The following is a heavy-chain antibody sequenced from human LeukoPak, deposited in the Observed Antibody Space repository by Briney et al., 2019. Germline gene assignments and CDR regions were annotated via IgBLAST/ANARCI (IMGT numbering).Heavy chain of an antibody. V-gene: IGHV4-34*01. J-gene: IGHJ5*02. CDR2: INHSGST. CDR3: ARGRFIVLMVYAIRNNWFDP. D-gene: IGHD2-8*01. CDR1: GGSFSGYY. Sequence: SETLSLTCAVYGGSFSGYYWSWIRQPPGKGLEWIREINHSGSTNYNPSLKSRVTISVDTSKNQFSLKLSSVTAADTAVYYCARGRFIVLMVYAIRNNWFDPWGQGTLVTVSS.